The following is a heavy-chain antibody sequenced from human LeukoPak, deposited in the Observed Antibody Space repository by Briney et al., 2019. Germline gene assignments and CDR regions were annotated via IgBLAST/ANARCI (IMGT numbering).Heavy chain of an antibody. J-gene: IGHJ4*02. Sequence: PGGSLRLSCAASAFTFSSYGMHWVRQAPGKGLEWVAFNRYDGSNKYYADSVKGRFTISRDNSKNTLYLQMNSLRADDTAVYYCEKEIGPAVTIRGGTYFDYGGQGTLVTVSS. V-gene: IGHV3-30*02. CDR1: AFTFSSYG. CDR2: NRYDGSNK. CDR3: EKEIGPAVTIRGGTYFDY. D-gene: IGHD4-17*01.